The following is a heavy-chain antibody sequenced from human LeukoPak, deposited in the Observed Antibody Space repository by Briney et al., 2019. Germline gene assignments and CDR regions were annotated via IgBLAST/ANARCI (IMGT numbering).Heavy chain of an antibody. CDR3: ARQGTWIQLWYNWFDP. V-gene: IGHV4-39*01. CDR1: GGSISSSNYY. CDR2: IYYSGST. J-gene: IGHJ5*02. Sequence: SETLSLTCTVSGGSISSSNYYWGWIRQPPGKGLEWIGSIYYSGSTYYNPSLKSRVTISVDTSKNQFSLKLSSVTAADTAVYYCARQGTWIQLWYNWFDPWGQGTLVTVSS. D-gene: IGHD5-18*01.